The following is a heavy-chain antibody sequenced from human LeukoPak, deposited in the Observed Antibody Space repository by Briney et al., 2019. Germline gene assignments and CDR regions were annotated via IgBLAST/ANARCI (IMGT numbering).Heavy chain of an antibody. CDR3: ARGRQQLVAYFDY. V-gene: IGHV1-69*05. J-gene: IGHJ4*02. CDR1: GGTFSSYA. D-gene: IGHD6-13*01. CDR2: IIPIFGTA. Sequence: ASVKVSCKASGGTFSSYAISWVRQVPGQGLEWMGGIIPIFGTANYAQKFQGRVTITTDESTSTAYMELSSLRSEDTAVYYCARGRQQLVAYFDYWGQGTLVTVSS.